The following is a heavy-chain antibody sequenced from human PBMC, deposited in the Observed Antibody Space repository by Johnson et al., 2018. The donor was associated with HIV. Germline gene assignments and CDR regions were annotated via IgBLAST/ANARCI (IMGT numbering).Heavy chain of an antibody. D-gene: IGHD6-6*01. CDR1: GFTSTNCA. Sequence: QVQLVESGGGVLQPGRSLRLSCAASGFTSTNCARHWVRQAPGISYDGSNNYYADCVKGRFTVSRDNSKNTLFLQMNSLRAEDTAVYYCARGGQLVLDAFDIWGQGTMVTVSS. CDR2: ISYDGSNN. V-gene: IGHV3-30*07. J-gene: IGHJ3*02. CDR3: ARGGQLVLDAFDI.